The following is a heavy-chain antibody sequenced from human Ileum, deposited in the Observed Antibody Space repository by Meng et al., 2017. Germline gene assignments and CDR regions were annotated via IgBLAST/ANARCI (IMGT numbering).Heavy chain of an antibody. V-gene: IGHV3-33*01. J-gene: IGHJ4*02. D-gene: IGHD4-17*01. Sequence: GESLKISCAASGFTFSSYGMHWVRQAPGKGLEWVAVIWYDGSNKYYADSVKGRFTISRDNSKNTLYLQMNSLRAEDTAVYYCARDSDGDYAFAYWGQGNLVTVAS. CDR1: GFTFSSYG. CDR2: IWYDGSNK. CDR3: ARDSDGDYAFAY.